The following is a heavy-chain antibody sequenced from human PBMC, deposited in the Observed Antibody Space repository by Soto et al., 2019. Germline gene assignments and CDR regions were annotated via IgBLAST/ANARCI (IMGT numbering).Heavy chain of an antibody. Sequence: EVQLVESGGGLVQPGGSLRLSCAASGFTFSSYSMNWVRQAPGKGLEWVSYISSSSSTIYYADSVKGRFTISRDNAKNSLYLQMNSLRDEDTAVYYCARDPSNYYGPGSPYYYYGMDVWGQGTTVTVSS. V-gene: IGHV3-48*02. CDR1: GFTFSSYS. CDR2: ISSSSSTI. J-gene: IGHJ6*02. D-gene: IGHD3-10*01. CDR3: ARDPSNYYGPGSPYYYYGMDV.